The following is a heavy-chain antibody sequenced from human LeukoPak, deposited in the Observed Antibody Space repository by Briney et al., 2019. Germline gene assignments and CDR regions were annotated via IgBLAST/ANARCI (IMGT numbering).Heavy chain of an antibody. D-gene: IGHD1-26*01. CDR3: ARALLIVGEDWFDP. Sequence: SETLSLTCTVSGGSISSYYWSWIRQPAGKGLEWIGRIYTSGSTNYNPSLKSRVTMSVDTSKNQFSLKLSSVTAADTAVYYCARALLIVGEDWFDPWAREPWSPSPQ. CDR2: IYTSGST. CDR1: GGSISSYY. V-gene: IGHV4-4*07. J-gene: IGHJ5*02.